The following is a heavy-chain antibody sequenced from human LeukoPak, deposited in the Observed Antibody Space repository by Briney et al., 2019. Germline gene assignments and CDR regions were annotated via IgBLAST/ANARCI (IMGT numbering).Heavy chain of an antibody. V-gene: IGHV4-38-2*02. CDR3: ATRANIVVVVAATDGAFDI. J-gene: IGHJ3*02. Sequence: PSETLSLTCTVSGYSISSGYYWGWIRQPPGKGLEWNGSIYHSGSTYYNPSLKSRVTISVDTSKNQFSLKLSSVTAADTAVYYCATRANIVVVVAATDGAFDIWGQGTMVTVSS. CDR1: GYSISSGYY. D-gene: IGHD2-15*01. CDR2: IYHSGST.